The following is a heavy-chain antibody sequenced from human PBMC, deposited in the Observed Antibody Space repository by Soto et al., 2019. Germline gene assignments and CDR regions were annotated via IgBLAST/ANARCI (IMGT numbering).Heavy chain of an antibody. V-gene: IGHV4-39*07. D-gene: IGHD6-13*01. Sequence: SETLSLTCTVSGGSISSSSYYWGWIRQPPGKGLEWIGEINHSGSTNYNPSLKSRVTISVDTSKNQFSLKLSSVTAAGTAVYYCARGARGMDGGYYGMDVWGQGTTVTVSS. CDR3: ARGARGMDGGYYGMDV. CDR2: INHSGST. J-gene: IGHJ6*02. CDR1: GGSISSSSYY.